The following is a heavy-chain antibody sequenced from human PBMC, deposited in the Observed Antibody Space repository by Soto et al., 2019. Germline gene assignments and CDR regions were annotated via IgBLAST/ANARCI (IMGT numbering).Heavy chain of an antibody. CDR2: TIPVSGTT. D-gene: IGHD6-13*01. J-gene: IGHJ4*02. V-gene: IGHV1-69*01. CDR1: GDSFNDYP. Sequence: QVQLVQSGAEVRKPGSSVKVSCHSSGDSFNDYPVTWVRQAPGQGLEWMGGTIPVSGTTNYAQEFQGRVTINADVSTSTVYMELSSLKYEDTALYYCASSYGVSWYGDFWGQGTLVTVSS. CDR3: ASSYGVSWYGDF.